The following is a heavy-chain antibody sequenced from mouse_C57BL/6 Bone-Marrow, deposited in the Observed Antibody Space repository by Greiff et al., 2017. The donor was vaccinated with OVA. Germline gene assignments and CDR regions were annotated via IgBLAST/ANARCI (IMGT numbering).Heavy chain of an antibody. CDR3: ARSYWAWFAY. D-gene: IGHD1-1*01. Sequence: QVQLQQSGAELVKPGASVKLSCKASGYTFTSYWMQWVKQRPGQGLEWIGEIDPSDSYTNYNQKFKGKATLTVDTSSSTAYMQLSSLTSEDSAVYYCARSYWAWFAYWGQGTLVTVSA. V-gene: IGHV1-50*01. CDR1: GYTFTSYW. J-gene: IGHJ3*01. CDR2: IDPSDSYT.